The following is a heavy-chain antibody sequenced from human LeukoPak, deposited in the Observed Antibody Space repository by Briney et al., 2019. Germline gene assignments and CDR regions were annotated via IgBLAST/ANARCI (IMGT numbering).Heavy chain of an antibody. Sequence: GASVKVSCKASGYTFTSYGISWVRQAPGQGLEWMGWISAYNGNTNYAQKLQGRVTMTTDTSTSTAYMELSRLRSDDTAVYYCARDTPGIAAAGPSLHPHRDYMDVWGKGTTVTVSS. CDR2: ISAYNGNT. CDR1: GYTFTSYG. J-gene: IGHJ6*03. D-gene: IGHD6-13*01. V-gene: IGHV1-18*01. CDR3: ARDTPGIAAAGPSLHPHRDYMDV.